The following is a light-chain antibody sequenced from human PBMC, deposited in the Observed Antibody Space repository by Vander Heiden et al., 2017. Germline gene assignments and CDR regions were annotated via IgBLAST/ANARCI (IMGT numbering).Light chain of an antibody. V-gene: IGLV1-44*01. Sequence: QSVLIQPPSVSGAPGQRVIISCSGSTANIGNNTVNWYQQLPGTAPRLRIYSNYQRPSGVPDRVSGSKSGTSASLAISGLQSEDEAHYYGGAWDDTMKGRVFGGGTKLTGL. CDR1: TANIGNNT. CDR2: SNY. CDR3: GAWDDTMKGRV. J-gene: IGLJ3*02.